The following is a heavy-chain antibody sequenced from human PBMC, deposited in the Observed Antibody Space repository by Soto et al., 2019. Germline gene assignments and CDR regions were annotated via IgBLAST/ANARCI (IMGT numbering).Heavy chain of an antibody. CDR1: GGAIGGYY. V-gene: IGHV4-59*01. CDR2: VSYSGST. D-gene: IGHD6-19*01. CDR3: ARNGSDSGWLFFDP. J-gene: IGHJ5*02. Sequence: PSETLSLTCSLSGGAIGGYYWSWIRQPPGKALEWIGYVSYSGSTDYHPSLKSRVSISIDTSKNQFSLKMISVTAADTAVYYCARNGSDSGWLFFDPWGQGALVTVSS.